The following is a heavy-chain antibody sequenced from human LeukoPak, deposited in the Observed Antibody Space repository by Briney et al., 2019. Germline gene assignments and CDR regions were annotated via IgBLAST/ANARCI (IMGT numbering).Heavy chain of an antibody. Sequence: PGGSLRLSCAASGFSFSSYSMNWVRQAPGKGLEWVSSISSSSSYMYYADSVKGRFTISRDNAKNSLYLLMNSLRAEDTAVYYCARDDCSSTSCYKEGDFDYWGQGTLVTVSS. V-gene: IGHV3-21*01. J-gene: IGHJ4*02. CDR1: GFSFSSYS. CDR3: ARDDCSSTSCYKEGDFDY. D-gene: IGHD2-2*02. CDR2: ISSSSSYM.